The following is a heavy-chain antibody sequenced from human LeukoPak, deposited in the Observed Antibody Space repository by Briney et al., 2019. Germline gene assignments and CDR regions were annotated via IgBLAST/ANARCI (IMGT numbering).Heavy chain of an antibody. CDR2: INHSGST. CDR3: ARGLIIRVWGSYRHAFDI. J-gene: IGHJ3*02. CDR1: GGSLSGYY. V-gene: IGHV4-34*01. Sequence: SEALSLTCAVYGGSLSGYYWSWIRQPPGKGLEWIGEINHSGSTNYNPSLKSRVTISVDTSKNQFSLKLSSVTAADTAVYYCARGLIIRVWGSYRHAFDIWGQGTMVTVSS. D-gene: IGHD3-16*02.